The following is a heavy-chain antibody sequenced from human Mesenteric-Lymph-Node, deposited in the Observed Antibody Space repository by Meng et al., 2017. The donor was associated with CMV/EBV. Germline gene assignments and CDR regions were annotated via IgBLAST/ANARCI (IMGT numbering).Heavy chain of an antibody. CDR2: IIPILGIA. Sequence: QVQLVRSGAEVNKPGSSVNVSCKASGGTFSSYTISWVRQAPGQGLEWMGRIIPILGIANYAQKFQGRVTITADKSTSTAYMELSSLRSEDAAVYYCAGGIAAAGSRWFDPWGQGTLVTVSS. CDR1: GGTFSSYT. V-gene: IGHV1-69*02. D-gene: IGHD6-13*01. J-gene: IGHJ5*02. CDR3: AGGIAAAGSRWFDP.